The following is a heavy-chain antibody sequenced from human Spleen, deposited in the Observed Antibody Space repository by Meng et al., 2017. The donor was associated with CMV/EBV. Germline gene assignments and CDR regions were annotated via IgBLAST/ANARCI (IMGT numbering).Heavy chain of an antibody. V-gene: IGHV1-2*02. CDR3: ARTYYYDGSAYYAFDY. Sequence: ASVKVSCKASGYTLTGYHIHWVRQAPGQGPEWMGWINLNSGGTEYAQKFQGRVTMTRDTSISTAYTELSRLRSDDTAVYYCARTYYYDGSAYYAFDYWGQGTLVTVSS. CDR1: GYTLTGYH. D-gene: IGHD3-22*01. J-gene: IGHJ4*02. CDR2: INLNSGGT.